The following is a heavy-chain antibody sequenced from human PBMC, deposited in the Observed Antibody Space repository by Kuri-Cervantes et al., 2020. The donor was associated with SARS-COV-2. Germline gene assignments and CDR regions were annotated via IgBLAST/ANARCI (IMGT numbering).Heavy chain of an antibody. J-gene: IGHJ6*03. CDR2: IIPIFGTA. V-gene: IGHV1-69*05. D-gene: IGHD4-11*01. Sequence: SVKVSCKASGGTFSSYAISWVRQAPGQGLEWMGGIIPIFGTANYAQKFQGRVTITTDESTSTAYMELSSLRSEDTAVYYCARSYSNYVGYYYYYMGVWGKGTTVTVSS. CDR3: ARSYSNYVGYYYYYMGV. CDR1: GGTFSSYA.